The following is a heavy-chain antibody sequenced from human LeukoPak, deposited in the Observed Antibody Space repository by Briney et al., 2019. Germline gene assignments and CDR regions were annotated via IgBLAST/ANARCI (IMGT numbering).Heavy chain of an antibody. CDR3: ARVVKAIQLWLDY. V-gene: IGHV1-3*01. D-gene: IGHD5-18*01. J-gene: IGHJ4*02. CDR1: GYTFTSYA. Sequence: ASVKVSCKASGYTFTSYAMHWVRQAPGQRLEWMGWINAGNGNTKYSQKFQGRVTITRDTSASTAYMELSSLRSEDAAVYYCARVVKAIQLWLDYWGQGTLVTVSS. CDR2: INAGNGNT.